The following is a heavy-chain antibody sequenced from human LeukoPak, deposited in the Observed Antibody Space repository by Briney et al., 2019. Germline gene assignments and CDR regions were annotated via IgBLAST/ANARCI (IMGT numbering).Heavy chain of an antibody. CDR1: GFTFSSYS. CDR3: ARDLPGGECLDY. D-gene: IGHD3-16*01. J-gene: IGHJ4*02. CDR2: ISSSSSYI. V-gene: IGHV3-21*01. Sequence: GSLRLSCAASGFTFSSYSMNWVRQAPGEGLEWVSSISSSSSYIYYADSVKGRFTISRDNAKNSLYLQMNSLRAEDTAVYYCARDLPGGECLDYWGQGTLVTASS.